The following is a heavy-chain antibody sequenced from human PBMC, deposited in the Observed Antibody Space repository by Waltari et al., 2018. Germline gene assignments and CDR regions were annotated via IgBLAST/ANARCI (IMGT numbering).Heavy chain of an antibody. Sequence: EVQLVESGGGVVQTGGSLRLSCAASGFTFSNYEMNWVRQAPGKGLEWNACSRSRLNNIYYADAVKGRVTISRDNAKNSLHLKMNSLRAEDTAVYYCATRYGSSSMDYWGQGTLVTVSS. J-gene: IGHJ4*02. V-gene: IGHV3-48*03. D-gene: IGHD6-6*01. CDR1: GFTFSNYE. CDR2: SRSRLNNI. CDR3: ATRYGSSSMDY.